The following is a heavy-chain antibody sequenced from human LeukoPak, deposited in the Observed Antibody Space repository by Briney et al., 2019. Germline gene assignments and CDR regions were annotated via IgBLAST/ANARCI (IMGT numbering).Heavy chain of an antibody. J-gene: IGHJ4*02. CDR2: IYYSGST. V-gene: IGHV4-59*01. D-gene: IGHD2-15*01. CDR1: GGSISSYY. Sequence: SETLSLTCTVSGGSISSYYRSWIRQPPGKGLEWIGYIYYSGSTNYHPSLKSRVTISVDTSKNQFSLKLSSVTAADTAVYYCARVHYNKYCSGGSCYSFDYWGQGTLVTVSS. CDR3: ARVHYNKYCSGGSCYSFDY.